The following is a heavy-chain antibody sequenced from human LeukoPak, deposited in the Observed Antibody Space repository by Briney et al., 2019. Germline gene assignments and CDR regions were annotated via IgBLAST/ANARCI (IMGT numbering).Heavy chain of an antibody. Sequence: GGSLRLSCAASGFTVSSNYMSWVRQAPGKGLEWVSVIYSGGSTYYADSVKGRFTISRGNSKNTLYLQMNSLRAEDTAVYYCARGLGKLGDAFDIWGQGTMVTVSS. J-gene: IGHJ3*02. CDR2: IYSGGST. D-gene: IGHD3-10*01. V-gene: IGHV3-66*01. CDR3: ARGLGKLGDAFDI. CDR1: GFTVSSNY.